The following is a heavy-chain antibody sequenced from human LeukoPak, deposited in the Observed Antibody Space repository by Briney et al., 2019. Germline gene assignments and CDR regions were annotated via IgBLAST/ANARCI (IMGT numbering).Heavy chain of an antibody. V-gene: IGHV1-46*01. CDR1: GYTFTSYY. CDR3: AREDDSSGYYYGRCDY. Sequence: AASVKVSCKASGYTFTSYYMHWVRQAPGQGLEWMGIINPSGGSTSYAQKFQGRVTMTRDTSTSTVYMELSSLRSEDTAVYYCAREDDSSGYYYGRCDYWGQGTLVTVSS. CDR2: INPSGGST. J-gene: IGHJ4*02. D-gene: IGHD3-22*01.